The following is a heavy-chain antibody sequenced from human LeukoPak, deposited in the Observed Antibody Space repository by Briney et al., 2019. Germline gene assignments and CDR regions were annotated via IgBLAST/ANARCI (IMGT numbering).Heavy chain of an antibody. V-gene: IGHV4-4*07. CDR3: ASEYYYDTSGYYSLAY. CDR2: IYTSGST. CDR1: GGSISSFY. J-gene: IGHJ4*02. Sequence: SETLSLTCTVSGGSISSFYWSWIRQPAGKGLEWIGRIYTSGSTNYNPSLKSRVTMSLDTSKNLFSLELSSVTAADTAVYYCASEYYYDTSGYYSLAYWGQGTLVTVSS. D-gene: IGHD3-22*01.